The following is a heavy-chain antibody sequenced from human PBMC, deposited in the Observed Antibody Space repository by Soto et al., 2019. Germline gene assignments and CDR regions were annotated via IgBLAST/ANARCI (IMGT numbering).Heavy chain of an antibody. Sequence: GASVKVSCKASGYTFTSYGISWVRQAPGQGLEWMGWISAYNGNTNYAQKLRRRVTMTTDTSTSTAYMELRSLRSDDTAVYYCAREYDFWSGHLSYYGMDVRGQGTTVTVSS. CDR2: ISAYNGNT. CDR1: GYTFTSYG. V-gene: IGHV1-18*01. D-gene: IGHD3-3*01. CDR3: AREYDFWSGHLSYYGMDV. J-gene: IGHJ6*02.